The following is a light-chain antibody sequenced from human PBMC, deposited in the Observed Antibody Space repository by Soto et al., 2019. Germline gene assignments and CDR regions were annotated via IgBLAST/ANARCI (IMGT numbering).Light chain of an antibody. Sequence: QSALTQPPSASGSPGQSVTISCTGTSSDVGGYNYASWYQHHPGKAPKLMIYDVSKRPSGVPDRFSGYKSGNSASLPVSGLLAEDDADYYCSSYAGSKGVAFGGGTKLTVL. CDR3: SSYAGSKGVA. V-gene: IGLV2-8*01. J-gene: IGLJ2*01. CDR2: DVS. CDR1: SSDVGGYNY.